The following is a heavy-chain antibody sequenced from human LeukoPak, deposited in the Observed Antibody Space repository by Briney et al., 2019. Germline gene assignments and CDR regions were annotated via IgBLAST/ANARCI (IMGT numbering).Heavy chain of an antibody. J-gene: IGHJ4*02. CDR3: ARDYVEYSSSSPFDY. Sequence: GGSLRLSCAASGFTFSSYAMSWVRQAPGKGLEWVSSISSSSSYIYYADSVKGRFTISRDNAKNSLYLQMNSLRAEDTAVYYCARDYVEYSSSSPFDYWGQGTLVTVSS. V-gene: IGHV3-21*01. CDR2: ISSSSSYI. CDR1: GFTFSSYA. D-gene: IGHD6-6*01.